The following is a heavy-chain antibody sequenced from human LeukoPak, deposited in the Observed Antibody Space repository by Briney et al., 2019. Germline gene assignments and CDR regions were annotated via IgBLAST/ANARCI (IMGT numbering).Heavy chain of an antibody. D-gene: IGHD6-19*01. Sequence: GGSLRLSCAASGFTFSSYGMHWVRQAPGKGLEWVAVISYDGSNKYYADSVKGRFTISRDNSKNTLYLQMNILRAEDTAVYDCAKDLNSSGWYNYWGQGTLVTVSS. V-gene: IGHV3-30*18. CDR3: AKDLNSSGWYNY. CDR1: GFTFSSYG. J-gene: IGHJ4*02. CDR2: ISYDGSNK.